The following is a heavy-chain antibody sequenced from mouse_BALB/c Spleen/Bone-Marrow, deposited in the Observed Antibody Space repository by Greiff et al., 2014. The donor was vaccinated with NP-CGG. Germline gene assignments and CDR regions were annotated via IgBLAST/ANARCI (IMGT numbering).Heavy chain of an antibody. J-gene: IGHJ4*01. CDR3: ARDYYGSSYAMDY. Sequence: VQVVESGPELKKPGETVKISCKASGYTFTNYGMNWVKQAPGKGLKWMGWINTYTGEPTNADDCKGRFAFSLETSASTAYLQINNLKNEDTATYFCARDYYGSSYAMDYWGQGTSVTVSS. D-gene: IGHD1-1*01. CDR1: GYTFTNYG. CDR2: INTYTGEP. V-gene: IGHV9-3-1*01.